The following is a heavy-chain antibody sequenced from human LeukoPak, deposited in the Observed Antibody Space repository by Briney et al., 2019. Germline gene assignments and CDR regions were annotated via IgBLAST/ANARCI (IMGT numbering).Heavy chain of an antibody. CDR2: IFWDDDK. CDR3: AHRPPEYSGSYTFDY. D-gene: IGHD1-26*01. CDR1: GFSLSTSGVG. Sequence: ASGPTLVNPTQTLTLTCTFSGFSLSTSGVGVGWIRQPPGKALEWLALIFWDDDKRYSPSLKSRLTITKDTSKNQVVLTMTNMDPVDTATYYCAHRPPEYSGSYTFDYWGQGTLVTVSS. J-gene: IGHJ4*02. V-gene: IGHV2-5*02.